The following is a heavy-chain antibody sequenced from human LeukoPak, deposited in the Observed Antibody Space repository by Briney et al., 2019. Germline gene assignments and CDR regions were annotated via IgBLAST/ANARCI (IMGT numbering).Heavy chain of an antibody. CDR3: ARDPYCSGGSCYSVFDP. CDR2: IYYSGST. J-gene: IGHJ5*02. Sequence: SETLSLTCTVSGASVSSGSYYWSWIRQPPGKGLEWIGYIYYSGSTNYNPSLKSRVTISVDTSKNQFSLKLSSVTAADTAVYYCARDPYCSGGSCYSVFDPWGQGTLVTVSS. CDR1: GASVSSGSYY. V-gene: IGHV4-61*01. D-gene: IGHD2-15*01.